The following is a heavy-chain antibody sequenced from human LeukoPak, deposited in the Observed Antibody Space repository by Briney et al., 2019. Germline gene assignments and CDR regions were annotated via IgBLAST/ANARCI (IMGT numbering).Heavy chain of an antibody. J-gene: IGHJ6*02. CDR2: ISYDGSNK. CDR1: GFTFSSYA. Sequence: GRSLRLSCAASGFTFSSYAMHWVRQAPGKGLEWGAVISYDGSNKYYADSVKGRFTISRDNSKNTLYLQMNSLRAEDTAVYYCARDASITIFGVVTHYGMDVWGQGTTVTVPS. D-gene: IGHD3-3*01. V-gene: IGHV3-30-3*01. CDR3: ARDASITIFGVVTHYGMDV.